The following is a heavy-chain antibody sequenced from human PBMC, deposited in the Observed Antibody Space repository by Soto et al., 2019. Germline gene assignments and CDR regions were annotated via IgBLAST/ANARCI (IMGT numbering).Heavy chain of an antibody. CDR1: GYTFTSYA. J-gene: IGHJ6*02. CDR2: INAGNGNT. CDR3: ARGDTTDYYYYGMDV. Sequence: QVQLVQSGAEVKQPGASVKVSCKASGYTFTSYAMHWVRQAPGQRREWMGWINAGNGNTKYSQKFQGRVTITRDTSASTAYMELSSLRSEDTAVYYCARGDTTDYYYYGMDVWGQGTTVTVSS. V-gene: IGHV1-3*01. D-gene: IGHD1-1*01.